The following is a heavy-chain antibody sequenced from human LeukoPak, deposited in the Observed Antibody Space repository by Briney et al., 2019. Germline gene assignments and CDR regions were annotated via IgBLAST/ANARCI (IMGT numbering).Heavy chain of an antibody. Sequence: NPSETLSLTCTVSGGSISSYYWSWIRQPPGKGLEWIGYIYYSGSTNYNPSLKSRVTISVDTSKNQFSLKLSSVTAADTAVYYCAREYSVYGGYYYYMDVWGKGTTVTVSS. D-gene: IGHD5/OR15-5a*01. CDR1: GGSISSYY. CDR3: AREYSVYGGYYYYMDV. J-gene: IGHJ6*03. V-gene: IGHV4-59*01. CDR2: IYYSGST.